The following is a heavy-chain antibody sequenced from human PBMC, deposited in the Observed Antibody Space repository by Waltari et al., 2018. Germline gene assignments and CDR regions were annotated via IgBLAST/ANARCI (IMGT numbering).Heavy chain of an antibody. CDR3: AREVGATEPIVDY. J-gene: IGHJ4*02. D-gene: IGHD1-26*01. V-gene: IGHV1-2*02. CDR1: GSTFPGSY. Sequence: QVQLVQSGAEVKKPGASVKVSCKASGSTFPGSYMHWVRQAPGQGLEWMGWINPNSGGTNYAQKFQGRVTMTRDTSISTAYMELSRLRSDDTAVYYCAREVGATEPIVDYWGQGTLVTVSS. CDR2: INPNSGGT.